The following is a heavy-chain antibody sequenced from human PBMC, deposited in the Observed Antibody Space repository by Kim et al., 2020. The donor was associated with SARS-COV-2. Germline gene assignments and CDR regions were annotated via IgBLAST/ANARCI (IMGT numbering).Heavy chain of an antibody. CDR3: ASSLPMVRGVKGY. J-gene: IGHJ4*02. V-gene: IGHV4-4*02. Sequence: SETLSLTCAVSGGSISSSNWWSWVRQPPGKGLEWIGEIYHSGSTNYNPSLKSRVTISVDKSKNQFSLKLSSVTAADTAVYYCASSLPMVRGVKGYWGQGTLVTVSS. D-gene: IGHD3-10*01. CDR2: IYHSGST. CDR1: GGSISSSNW.